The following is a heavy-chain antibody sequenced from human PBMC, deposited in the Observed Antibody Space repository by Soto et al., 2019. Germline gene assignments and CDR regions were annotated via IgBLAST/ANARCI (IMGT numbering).Heavy chain of an antibody. CDR3: TRGRVSDDYIWGSYFPFDP. D-gene: IGHD3-16*01. CDR2: IRSKAYGGTI. Sequence: GGSLRLSCTASGFTFGDYAMSWFRQAPGKGLEWVGFIRSKAYGGTIEYAASVKGRFTISRDDSKSIAYLQMNSLKTEDTAVYYCTRGRVSDDYIWGSYFPFDPWGQGTLVTVSS. CDR1: GFTFGDYA. V-gene: IGHV3-49*03. J-gene: IGHJ5*02.